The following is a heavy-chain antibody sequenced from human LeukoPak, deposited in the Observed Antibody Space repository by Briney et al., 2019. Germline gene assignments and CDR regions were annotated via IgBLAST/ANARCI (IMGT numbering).Heavy chain of an antibody. CDR2: ISYDGSNK. CDR3: AKVGAYYYDSSGYYWDDAFDI. J-gene: IGHJ3*02. D-gene: IGHD3-22*01. Sequence: GGSLRLSCAASGFTFSSYGMHWVRQAPGKGLEWVAVISYDGSNKYYADSVKGRFTISRDNSKNTLYPQMNSLRAEDTAVYYCAKVGAYYYDSSGYYWDDAFDIWGQGTMVTVSS. CDR1: GFTFSSYG. V-gene: IGHV3-30*18.